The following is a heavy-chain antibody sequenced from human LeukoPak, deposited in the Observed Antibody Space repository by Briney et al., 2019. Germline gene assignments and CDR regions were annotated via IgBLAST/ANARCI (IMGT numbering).Heavy chain of an antibody. CDR3: AEFNGGNSDGWFDP. Sequence: GGSLRLSCAASGCTFSSYGMHWVRQAPGKGLEWVAFIRYDGSNKYYADSVKGRFTISRDNSKNTLYLQMNSLSVEDTAVYYCAEFNGGNSDGWFDPWGQGTLVTVSS. J-gene: IGHJ5*02. CDR1: GCTFSSYG. D-gene: IGHD4-23*01. CDR2: IRYDGSNK. V-gene: IGHV3-30*02.